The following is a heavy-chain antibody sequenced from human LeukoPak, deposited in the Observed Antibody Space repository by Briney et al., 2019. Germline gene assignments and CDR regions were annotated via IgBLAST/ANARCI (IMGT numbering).Heavy chain of an antibody. CDR1: GGSISSYY. J-gene: IGHJ4*02. V-gene: IGHV4-59*01. CDR3: ARAEYSSSSEYFDY. Sequence: SETLSLTCTVSGGSISSYYWSWIRQPPGKGLEWIGYIYYSGSTNYNPSLKSRVTISVDTSKNQFSLKLSSVTAADTAVYYCARAEYSSSSEYFDYWGQGTLVTVSS. CDR2: IYYSGST. D-gene: IGHD6-6*01.